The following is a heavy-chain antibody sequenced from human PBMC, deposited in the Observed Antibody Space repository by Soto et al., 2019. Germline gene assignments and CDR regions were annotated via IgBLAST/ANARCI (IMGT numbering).Heavy chain of an antibody. V-gene: IGHV1-69*13. D-gene: IGHD6-6*01. CDR1: VGTFSSYA. CDR3: ARKADYSSSKVYFDY. Sequence: GXSVKVSCKASVGTFSSYAIGLVRQAPGQGLEWMGGIIPIFGTADYAQKFQGRVTITADESTSTAYMELSSLRSEDTAVYYCARKADYSSSKVYFDYWGQGTLVTVSS. J-gene: IGHJ4*02. CDR2: IIPIFGTA.